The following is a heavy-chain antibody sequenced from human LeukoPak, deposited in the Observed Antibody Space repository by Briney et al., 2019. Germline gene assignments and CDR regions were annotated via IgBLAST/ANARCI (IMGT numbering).Heavy chain of an antibody. CDR3: ARAQWEPRH. D-gene: IGHD1-26*01. J-gene: IGHJ4*02. V-gene: IGHV4-38-2*02. Sequence: PSETLSLTCSVSGFSISSGYFWGWIRQPPGKGLEWIGNVYTTGTGSTYYNPSVKSRVTVSSDTSKNQVSLKVNSVTAADTAVYYCARAQWEPRHWGQGTLVTVSS. CDR1: GFSISSGYF. CDR2: VYTTGTGST.